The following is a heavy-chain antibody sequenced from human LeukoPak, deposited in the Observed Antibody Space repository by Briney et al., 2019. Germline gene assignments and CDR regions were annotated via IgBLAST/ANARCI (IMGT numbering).Heavy chain of an antibody. J-gene: IGHJ4*02. CDR2: FDPEDGET. Sequence: ASVKVSCKVSGYTLTELSMHWVRQAPGKGLEWMGGFDPEDGETIYAQKFQGRVTMTEDTSTDTAYMELSSLRSEDTAVYYCASSRRITIFGVVRYFDYWGQGTLVTVSS. D-gene: IGHD3-3*01. CDR3: ASSRRITIFGVVRYFDY. CDR1: GYTLTELS. V-gene: IGHV1-24*01.